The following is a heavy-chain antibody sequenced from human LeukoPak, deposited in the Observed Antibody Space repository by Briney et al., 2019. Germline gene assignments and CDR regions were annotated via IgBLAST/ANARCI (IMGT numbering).Heavy chain of an antibody. V-gene: IGHV4-4*07. Sequence: KPSETLSLTCTVSGGSISDYNWSWVRQPAGKGLEWIGRIYTSGSTNYNPSLKSRVTISVDTSKNQFSLKLSSVTAADTAVYYCARVPGYGNTSYYYYYMDVWGKGTTVTVSS. CDR1: GGSISDYN. D-gene: IGHD4-11*01. CDR3: ARVPGYGNTSYYYYYMDV. J-gene: IGHJ6*03. CDR2: IYTSGST.